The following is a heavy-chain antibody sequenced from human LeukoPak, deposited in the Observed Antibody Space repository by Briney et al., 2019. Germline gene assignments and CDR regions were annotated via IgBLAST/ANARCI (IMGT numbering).Heavy chain of an antibody. CDR2: INPNSGGT. Sequence: GASVKVSCKASGYTFTSYYMHWVRQAPGQGLEWMGWINPNSGGTNYAQKFQGRVTMTRDTSISTAYMELSSLRSEDTAVYYCARDQRGYYDSSGPAGGDAYDIWGQGTMVTVSS. D-gene: IGHD3-22*01. V-gene: IGHV1-2*02. CDR1: GYTFTSYY. J-gene: IGHJ3*02. CDR3: ARDQRGYYDSSGPAGGDAYDI.